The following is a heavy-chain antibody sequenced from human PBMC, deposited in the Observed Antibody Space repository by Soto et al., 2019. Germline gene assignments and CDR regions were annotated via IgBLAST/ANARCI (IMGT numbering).Heavy chain of an antibody. CDR2: IYYTGST. CDR1: GATISSGGFY. J-gene: IGHJ6*02. Sequence: QVQLQESGPGLVEASQTLSLTCTVSGATISSGGFYWSWIRQRPGKGLEWIGHIYYTGSTYYNPSLHSRVTISVDMSRNQFSLKLRSVTAADTAKYFCARDDSFYGEPGYGMNVWGQGTTVTVSS. CDR3: ARDDSFYGEPGYGMNV. V-gene: IGHV4-31*03. D-gene: IGHD4-17*01.